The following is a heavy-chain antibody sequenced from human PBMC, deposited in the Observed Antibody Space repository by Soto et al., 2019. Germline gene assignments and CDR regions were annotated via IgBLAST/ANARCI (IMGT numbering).Heavy chain of an antibody. CDR2: ISGSGGST. V-gene: IGHV3-23*01. J-gene: IGHJ4*02. Sequence: GSLRLSCAASGFTFSSYAIIWVLPSPGNWLEWVSAISGSGGSTYYADSVKGRFTISRDNSKNTLYLQMNSLRAEDTAVYYCAKGPRGITIFGVVILEYWGQGTLVTVSS. D-gene: IGHD3-3*01. CDR1: GFTFSSYA. CDR3: AKGPRGITIFGVVILEY.